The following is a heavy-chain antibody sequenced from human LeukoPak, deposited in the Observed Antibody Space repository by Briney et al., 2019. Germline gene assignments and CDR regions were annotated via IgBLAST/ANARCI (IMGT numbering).Heavy chain of an antibody. Sequence: SETLSLTCAVPGGSINTYYWAWIRQPAGKGLEWIGRIYTSGSTNYNPSLKSRVTMSVDTSKNQFSLKLSSVTAADTAVYYCARVGVGATPEGAFDIWGQGTMVTVSS. CDR1: GGSINTYY. V-gene: IGHV4-4*07. J-gene: IGHJ3*02. D-gene: IGHD1-26*01. CDR3: ARVGVGATPEGAFDI. CDR2: IYTSGST.